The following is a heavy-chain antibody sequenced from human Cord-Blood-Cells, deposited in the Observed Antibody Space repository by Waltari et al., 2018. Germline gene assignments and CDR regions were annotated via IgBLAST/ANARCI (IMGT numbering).Heavy chain of an antibody. D-gene: IGHD1-26*01. CDR3: AKDRDGSYFDY. CDR2: ISYDGSKK. CDR1: GFTFSSYG. Sequence: QVQLVESGGGVVQPGRSLRLSCAASGFTFSSYGMHWVRQAPGKGLEWVEVISYDGSKKYYADSVKGRFTISRDNSKNTLYLQMNSLRAEDTAVYYCAKDRDGSYFDYWGQGTLVTVSS. V-gene: IGHV3-30*18. J-gene: IGHJ4*02.